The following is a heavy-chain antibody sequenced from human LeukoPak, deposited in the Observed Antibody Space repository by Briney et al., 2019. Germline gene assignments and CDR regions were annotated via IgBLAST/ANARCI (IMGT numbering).Heavy chain of an antibody. CDR3: ARVKAAAGTPIDFDY. J-gene: IGHJ4*02. V-gene: IGHV4-59*01. D-gene: IGHD6-13*01. Sequence: PSETLSLTCTVSGGSISSYYWSWIRQPPGKGLEWIGYIYYSGSTNYNPSLKSRVTISVDTSKNQFSLKLSSVTAADTAVYYCARVKAAAGTPIDFDYWGQGTLVTVSS. CDR2: IYYSGST. CDR1: GGSISSYY.